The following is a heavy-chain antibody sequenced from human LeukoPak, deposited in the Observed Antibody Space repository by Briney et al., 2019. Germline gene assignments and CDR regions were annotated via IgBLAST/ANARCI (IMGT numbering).Heavy chain of an antibody. CDR3: ARRKDYYYYMDV. Sequence: SETLXLTCTVSGGSISSGSYYWSWIRQPAGKGLEWIGRIYTSGSTNYNPSLKSRVTISVDTSKNQFSLKLSSVTAADTAVYYCARRKDYYYYMDVWGKGTTVTVSS. J-gene: IGHJ6*03. V-gene: IGHV4-61*02. CDR2: IYTSGST. CDR1: GGSISSGSYY.